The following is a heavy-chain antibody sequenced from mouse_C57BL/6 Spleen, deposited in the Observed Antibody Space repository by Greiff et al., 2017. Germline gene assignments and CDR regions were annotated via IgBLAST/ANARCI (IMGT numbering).Heavy chain of an antibody. CDR1: GYTFTSYW. Sequence: QVQLQQPGAELVKPGASVKLSCKASGYTFTSYWMPWVKQRPGQGLEWIGEIDPSDSYPNYNQKFKGKATLTVDTSSRTAYMQLSSLTSEDSAVYYCARSGSYWYFDVWGTGTTVTVSS. J-gene: IGHJ1*03. V-gene: IGHV1-50*01. CDR2: IDPSDSYP. D-gene: IGHD3-2*02. CDR3: ARSGSYWYFDV.